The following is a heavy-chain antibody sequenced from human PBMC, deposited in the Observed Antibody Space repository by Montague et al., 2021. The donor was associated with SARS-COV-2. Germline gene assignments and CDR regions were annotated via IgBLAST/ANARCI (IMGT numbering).Heavy chain of an antibody. CDR3: ARVSRITIFGVVGWFDP. CDR1: GGSISSYY. J-gene: IGHJ5*02. CDR2: IYYSGST. Sequence: SETLSLTCTVSGGSISSYYWSWIRQPPGKGLEWIGYIYYSGSTXXXPSXXXRVTISVDTSKNQFSLKLSSVTAADTAVYYCARVSRITIFGVVGWFDPWGQGTLVTVSS. V-gene: IGHV4-59*01. D-gene: IGHD3-3*01.